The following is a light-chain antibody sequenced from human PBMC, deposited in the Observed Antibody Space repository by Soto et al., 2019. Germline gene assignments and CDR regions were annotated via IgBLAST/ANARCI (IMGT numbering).Light chain of an antibody. J-gene: IGKJ1*01. Sequence: DIQLTQSPATLSSSVGDRVTLTCRASQSITNRLAWYQQKPGKATKVLIYDASNLEYGVPSRFSGSGSGTEFILTISSLQPDDFATYCCQHYGGMWTFGQGTKVDIK. CDR2: DAS. CDR3: QHYGGMWT. V-gene: IGKV1-5*01. CDR1: QSITNR.